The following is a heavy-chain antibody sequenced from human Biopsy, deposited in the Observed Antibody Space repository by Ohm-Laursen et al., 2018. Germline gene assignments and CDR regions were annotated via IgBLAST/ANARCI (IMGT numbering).Heavy chain of an antibody. CDR2: IYYSGST. CDR1: GGSISSSY. CDR3: ARATNSTGWPYYYFYGMDV. D-gene: IGHD2/OR15-2a*01. Sequence: SDTLSLTCTVSGGSISSSYWSWIRQTPGKGLEWIGYIYYSGSTNYNPSLKSRVTISVDTSKNQFSLRLNSVTAADTAAYYCARATNSTGWPYYYFYGMDVWGQGTTVTVSS. J-gene: IGHJ6*02. V-gene: IGHV4-59*07.